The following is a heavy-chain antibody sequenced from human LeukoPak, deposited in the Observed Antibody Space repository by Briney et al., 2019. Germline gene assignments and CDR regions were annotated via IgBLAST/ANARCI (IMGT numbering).Heavy chain of an antibody. CDR2: INPNSGGT. J-gene: IGHJ4*02. D-gene: IGHD3-10*01. CDR3: ARGPTYGSGSYYKVENFVY. V-gene: IGHV1-2*02. CDR1: GYTFTGYY. Sequence: ASVKVSCKGTGYTFTGYYMHWVRQAPGQGLEWMGWINPNSGGTNNAQKFQGRVTMTRDTSSSTAYMELSRLRSDDTAVYYCARGPTYGSGSYYKVENFVYWGQRTLVTVSS.